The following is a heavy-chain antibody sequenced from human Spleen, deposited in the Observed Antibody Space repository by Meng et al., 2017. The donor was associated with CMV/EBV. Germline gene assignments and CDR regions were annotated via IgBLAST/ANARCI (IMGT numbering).Heavy chain of an antibody. D-gene: IGHD3-9*01. CDR2: VFYNGTT. V-gene: IGHV4-61*01. Sequence: GSLRLSCTVSGASVISVNFYWTWIRQPPGKRLEWIGCVFYNGTTHYHPSLKSRVTMSVDMSKNQFSLKVTSMTAADTAVYYCAGMPSYDTFADPYSYGVDVWGQGTTVTVSS. J-gene: IGHJ6*01. CDR1: GASVISVNFY. CDR3: AGMPSYDTFADPYSYGVDV.